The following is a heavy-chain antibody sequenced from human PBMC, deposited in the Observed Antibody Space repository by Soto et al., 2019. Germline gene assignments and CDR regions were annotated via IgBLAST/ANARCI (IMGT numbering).Heavy chain of an antibody. CDR3: AKDLVVVSGIFGS. CDR2: ISASGGRT. J-gene: IGHJ5*01. CDR1: GFTFSTYA. V-gene: IGHV3-23*01. Sequence: GESLRLSXAASGFTFSTYAMSWFRKASGKGLEWVSSISASGGRTYYADSAKGRFTISRDNSKNTLDLRMSSLRAEDTAIWYWAKDLVVVSGIFGSRGQGTLVTVAS. D-gene: IGHD2-8*02.